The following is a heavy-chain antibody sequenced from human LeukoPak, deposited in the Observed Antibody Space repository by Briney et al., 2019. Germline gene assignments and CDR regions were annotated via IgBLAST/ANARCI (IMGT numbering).Heavy chain of an antibody. CDR1: GGSISSYY. CDR3: ARESAGYSSGWTPGY. Sequence: KPSETLSLTCTVSGGSISSYYWSWIRQPAGKGLEWIGRIYTSGSTNYNPSLKSRVTISVDTSKNQFSLKLSSVTAADTAVYYCARESAGYSSGWTPGYWGQGTLVTVSS. CDR2: IYTSGST. J-gene: IGHJ4*02. V-gene: IGHV4-4*07. D-gene: IGHD6-19*01.